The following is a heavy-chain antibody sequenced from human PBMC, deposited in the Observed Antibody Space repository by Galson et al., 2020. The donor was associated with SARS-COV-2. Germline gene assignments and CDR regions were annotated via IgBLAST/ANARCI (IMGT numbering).Heavy chain of an antibody. J-gene: IGHJ4*02. D-gene: IGHD3-22*01. CDR1: GYRFPRYW. Sequence: GGSLKIHCRAPGYRFPRYWIGWLRQTPGKGLAWMGIIFPADSDIRIRPSFQGPVTISADKSISTAYLQWSSLKASDTAMYYCARHGDDSSGFYHEYFDYWGQGALVTVSS. CDR2: IFPADSDI. V-gene: IGHV5-51*01. CDR3: ARHGDDSSGFYHEYFDY.